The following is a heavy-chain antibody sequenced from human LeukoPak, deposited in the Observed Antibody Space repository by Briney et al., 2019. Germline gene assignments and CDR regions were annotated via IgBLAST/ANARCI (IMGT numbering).Heavy chain of an antibody. CDR1: GGTFSSYA. CDR2: IIPIFGTV. CDR3: ARDSGGATHWYFDL. V-gene: IGHV1-69*05. Sequence: SVKVSCKASGGTFSSYAISWVRQAPGQGLEWMGGIIPIFGTVNYAQKFQGRVTITTDESTSAAYMELSSLRSEDTAVYYCARDSGGATHWYFDLWGRGTLVTVSS. J-gene: IGHJ2*01. D-gene: IGHD1-26*01.